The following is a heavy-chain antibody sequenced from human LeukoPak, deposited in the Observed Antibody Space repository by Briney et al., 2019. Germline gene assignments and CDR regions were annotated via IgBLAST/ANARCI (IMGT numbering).Heavy chain of an antibody. Sequence: PGGSLRLSCAASRFTFSNYWMHEVRQAPAKGVVWVSAISDSGNTYHADPVKGRFTISRDSSKNTLFLQMNRLRPEDAAVYYCAKAPVTTCRGAYCYPFDYWGQGTLVTVSS. CDR2: ISDSGNT. CDR1: RFTFSNYW. D-gene: IGHD2-21*01. J-gene: IGHJ4*02. V-gene: IGHV3-23*01. CDR3: AKAPVTTCRGAYCYPFDY.